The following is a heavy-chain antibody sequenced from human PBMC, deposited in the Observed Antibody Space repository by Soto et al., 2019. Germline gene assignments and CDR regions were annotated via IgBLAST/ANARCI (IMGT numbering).Heavy chain of an antibody. D-gene: IGHD6-19*01. CDR1: GYTFTGYY. J-gene: IGHJ5*02. Sequence: ASVKVSCKASGYTFTGYYMHWVRQAPGQGLEWMGWINPNSGGTNYAQKFQGRVTMTRDTSSSSAYMELSSLRYDDTAVYYCAKANSGDHDGFAHWPQRTQVTVSS. CDR2: INPNSGGT. V-gene: IGHV1-2*02. CDR3: AKANSGDHDGFAH.